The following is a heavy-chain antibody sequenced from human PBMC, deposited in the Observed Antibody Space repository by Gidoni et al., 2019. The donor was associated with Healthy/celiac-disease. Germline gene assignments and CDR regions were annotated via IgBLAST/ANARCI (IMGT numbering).Heavy chain of an antibody. CDR2: IYYSGRT. Sequence: QVQLQESGPGLVKPSQTLSLTCTVSGRSIRSGGYYWSWIRQHPGKGLEWIGYIYYSGRTNNNPSLKSRVTISVDTSKNQFSLKLSSVTAADTAVYYCARDLTHNYGGVHYYYGMDVWGQGTTVTVSS. V-gene: IGHV4-31*03. CDR1: GRSIRSGGYY. D-gene: IGHD4-17*01. CDR3: ARDLTHNYGGVHYYYGMDV. J-gene: IGHJ6*02.